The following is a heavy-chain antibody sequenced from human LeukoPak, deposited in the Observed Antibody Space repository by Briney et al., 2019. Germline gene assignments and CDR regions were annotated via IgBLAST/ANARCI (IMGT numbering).Heavy chain of an antibody. CDR2: INKDGSER. D-gene: IGHD4-17*01. CDR1: GFTFSGCW. J-gene: IGHJ4*02. V-gene: IGHV3-7*01. Sequence: PGGSLRLSCAASGFTFSGCWMSWVRQAPGKGLEWVANINKDGSERYNVDSVKGRFTISRDNANKSLYLQMNSLRAEDTSVYYCARESKGRSKIDYWGQGTLVTVSS. CDR3: ARESKGRSKIDY.